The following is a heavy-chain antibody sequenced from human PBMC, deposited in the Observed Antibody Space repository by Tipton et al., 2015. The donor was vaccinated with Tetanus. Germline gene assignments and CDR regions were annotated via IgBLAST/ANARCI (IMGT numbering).Heavy chain of an antibody. D-gene: IGHD2/OR15-2a*01. CDR2: IRDNGNS. CDR1: GGSINSGGHF. J-gene: IGHJ4*02. Sequence: TLSLTCTVSGGSINSGGHFWTWIRQRSGKGLEWIGHIRDNGNSYANPSLSGRVTMSVDTRKNQFSLNLTSVSVAGTATYYCARGTFHAFDFWGQGVQVTVSS. V-gene: IGHV4-31*03. CDR3: ARGTFHAFDF.